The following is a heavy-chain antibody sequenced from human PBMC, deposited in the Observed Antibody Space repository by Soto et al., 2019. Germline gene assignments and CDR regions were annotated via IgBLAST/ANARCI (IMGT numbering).Heavy chain of an antibody. CDR1: GCYFSVHY. J-gene: IGHJ4*02. CDR3: AIGVGSRPPQY. D-gene: IGHD1-26*01. V-gene: IGHV4-59*11. CDR2: IYASGSP. Sequence: SVTLCLPCPISGCYFSVHYLSWLRQSTGQGLEWIGYIYASGSPYYNPSLRSRVTISADTSKNQISLKLTSPTAADTAVYYCAIGVGSRPPQYRRRGTLVTVSS.